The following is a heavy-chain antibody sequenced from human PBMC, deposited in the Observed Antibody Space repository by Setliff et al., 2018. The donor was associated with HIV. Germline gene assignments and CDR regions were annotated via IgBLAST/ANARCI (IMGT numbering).Heavy chain of an antibody. D-gene: IGHD7-27*01. J-gene: IGHJ4*02. CDR3: STDQVWGSWYFDY. CDR2: IKSKTDGGTT. V-gene: IGHV3-15*01. CDR1: GFTFSNAW. Sequence: PGGSLRLSCAASGFTFSNAWMSWVRQAPGKGLEWVGRIKSKTDGGTTDYAAPVKGRFTISRYDSKNTLYLQKNSLKTEDTAGYYCSTDQVWGSWYFDYWGQGTLVTVSS.